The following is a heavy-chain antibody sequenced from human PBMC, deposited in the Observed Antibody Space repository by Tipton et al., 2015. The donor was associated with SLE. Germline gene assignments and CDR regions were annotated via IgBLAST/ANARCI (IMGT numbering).Heavy chain of an antibody. V-gene: IGHV4-4*07. Sequence: TLSLTCTVSGGSISGYYWSWIRQPAGKGLEWIGRIYTSGSTGYNPSLKSRVTISVDRSKNQFSLKLSSVTAADTAVYYCARGYSSSLDRNWFDPWGQGTLVTVSS. D-gene: IGHD6-6*01. CDR1: GGSISGYY. J-gene: IGHJ5*02. CDR2: IYTSGST. CDR3: ARGYSSSLDRNWFDP.